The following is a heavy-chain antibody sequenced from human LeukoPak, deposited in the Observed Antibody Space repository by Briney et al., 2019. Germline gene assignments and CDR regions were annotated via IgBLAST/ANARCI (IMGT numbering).Heavy chain of an antibody. V-gene: IGHV1-18*04. J-gene: IGHJ4*02. CDR3: ARADMVRDPYYFDY. CDR1: GYTFTSYY. CDR2: ISAYNGNT. Sequence: ASVKVSCKASGYTFTSYYIHWVRQAPGQGLEWMGWISAYNGNTNYAQKLQGRVTMTTDTSTSTAYMELRSLGSDDTAVYYCARADMVRDPYYFDYWGQGTLVTVSS. D-gene: IGHD3-10*01.